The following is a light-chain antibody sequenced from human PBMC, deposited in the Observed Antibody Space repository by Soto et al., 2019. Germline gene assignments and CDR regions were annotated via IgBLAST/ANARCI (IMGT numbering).Light chain of an antibody. V-gene: IGKV1-39*01. CDR3: QQTFTTPCT. J-gene: IGKJ2*02. CDR1: RTINTY. Sequence: DIQMTQSPSSLSASVGDRVTITCRAGRTINTYLNWYQHKPGKPPKLLIYGVSSLQGGVPSRFSGSGSGPDFSLTISSLQPEDFATYYCQQTFTTPCTFGQGTKLEIK. CDR2: GVS.